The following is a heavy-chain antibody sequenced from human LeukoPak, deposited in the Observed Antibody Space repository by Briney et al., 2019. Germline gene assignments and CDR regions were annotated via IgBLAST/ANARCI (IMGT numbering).Heavy chain of an antibody. Sequence: ASVKVSCKASGGTFSSYAISWVRQAPGQGLEWMGRIIPILGIANYAQKFQGRVTITADKSTSTAYMELSSLRSEDTAVYYCARDPSPRYSGSHYVSRPSTFDYWGQGTLVTVSS. CDR3: ARDPSPRYSGSHYVSRPSTFDY. CDR2: IIPILGIA. J-gene: IGHJ4*02. D-gene: IGHD1-26*01. CDR1: GGTFSSYA. V-gene: IGHV1-69*04.